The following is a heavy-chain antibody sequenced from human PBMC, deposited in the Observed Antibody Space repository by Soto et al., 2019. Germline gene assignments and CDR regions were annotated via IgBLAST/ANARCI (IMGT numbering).Heavy chain of an antibody. D-gene: IGHD3-3*01. CDR2: IIPIFGTA. J-gene: IGHJ6*02. V-gene: IGHV1-69*13. CDR3: ARDKVGVGRLLEPYDLRTTDQKRYYYYGMDV. CDR1: GGTFSSYA. Sequence: ASVKVSCKASGGTFSSYAISWVRQAPGQGLEWMGGIIPIFGTANYAQKFQGRVTITADESTSTAYMELSSLRSEDTAVYYCARDKVGVGRLLEPYDLRTTDQKRYYYYGMDVWGQGTTVTVSS.